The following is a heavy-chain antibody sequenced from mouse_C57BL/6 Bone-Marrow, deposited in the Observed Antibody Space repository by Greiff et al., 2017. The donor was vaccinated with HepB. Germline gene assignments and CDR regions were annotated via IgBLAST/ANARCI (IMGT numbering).Heavy chain of an antibody. CDR3: ARSMILYYFDY. J-gene: IGHJ2*01. Sequence: VQLQQSGAELVRPGASVKLSCKASGYTLTDYYINWVKQRPGQGLEWIARIYPGSGNTYYNEKFKGKATLTAEKSSSTAYMQLSSLTSEDSAVYFCARSMILYYFDYWGQGTTLTVSS. V-gene: IGHV1-76*01. CDR2: IYPGSGNT. CDR1: GYTLTDYY. D-gene: IGHD2-4*01.